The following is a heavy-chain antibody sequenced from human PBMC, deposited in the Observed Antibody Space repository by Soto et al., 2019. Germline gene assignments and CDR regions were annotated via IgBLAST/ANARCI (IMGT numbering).Heavy chain of an antibody. J-gene: IGHJ4*02. CDR1: GLTVSSNY. Sequence: GGSLRLSCAASGLTVSSNYMSWVRQAPGKGLQWVSVISSSGSTYYADSVKGRFTISRDNSNNTLYLQMNSLRVEDTAVYYCARENSYPYFDYWGQGTQVTVSS. CDR3: ARENSYPYFDY. V-gene: IGHV3-53*01. CDR2: ISSSGST. D-gene: IGHD5-18*01.